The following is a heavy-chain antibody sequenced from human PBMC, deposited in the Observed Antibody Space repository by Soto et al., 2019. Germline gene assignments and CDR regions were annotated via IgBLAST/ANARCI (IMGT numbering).Heavy chain of an antibody. J-gene: IGHJ4*02. CDR3: ARNYYDSSGYYPPLGY. Sequence: QVQLVQSGAEVKKPGASVKVSCKASGYTFTSYDINWVRQATGQGLEWMGWMNPNSGNTGYAQKFQGRVTMTRNTSISTAYMELSSLRSEDTAVYYCARNYYDSSGYYPPLGYRGQGTLVTVSS. V-gene: IGHV1-8*01. D-gene: IGHD3-22*01. CDR2: MNPNSGNT. CDR1: GYTFTSYD.